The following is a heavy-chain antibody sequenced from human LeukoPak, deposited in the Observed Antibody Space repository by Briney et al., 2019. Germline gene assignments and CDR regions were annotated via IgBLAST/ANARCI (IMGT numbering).Heavy chain of an antibody. CDR3: ARKAVAGPDYYYYYMDV. CDR1: GYTFTSYG. V-gene: IGHV1-18*01. Sequence: ASVKVSCKACGYTFTSYGISWVRQAPGQGLEWMGWISAYNGNTNYAQKLQGRVTMTTDTSTSTAYMELRSLRSDDTAVYYCARKAVAGPDYYYYYMDVWVKGTTVTVSS. J-gene: IGHJ6*03. D-gene: IGHD6-19*01. CDR2: ISAYNGNT.